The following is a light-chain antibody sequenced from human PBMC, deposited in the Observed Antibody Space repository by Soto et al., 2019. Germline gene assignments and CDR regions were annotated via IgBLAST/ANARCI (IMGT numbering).Light chain of an antibody. CDR2: AAS. CDR3: QQANSFPLT. Sequence: IPITQCHFYVTASPSARVAITGRASQGISSWLAWYQQKPGKAPKLLIYAASSLQSGVPSRFSGSGSGTDFTLTISSLQPEDFATYYCQQANSFPLTFGGGTKVDIK. V-gene: IGKV1-12*01. CDR1: QGISSW. J-gene: IGKJ4*01.